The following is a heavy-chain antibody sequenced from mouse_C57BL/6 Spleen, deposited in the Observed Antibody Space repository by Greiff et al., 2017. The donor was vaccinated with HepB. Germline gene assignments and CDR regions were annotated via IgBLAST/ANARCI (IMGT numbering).Heavy chain of an antibody. J-gene: IGHJ4*01. CDR1: GFTFSDYG. V-gene: IGHV5-17*01. Sequence: EVHLVESGGGLVKPGGSLKLSCAASGFTFSDYGMHWVRQAPEKGLEWVAYIRSGSSTIYYADTVKGRFTITIDNAENTLFLQMTSLRSEDTARYYCARDGCAMGYWGQGTSVTVS. CDR2: IRSGSSTI. CDR3: ARDGCAMGY. D-gene: IGHD1-1*01.